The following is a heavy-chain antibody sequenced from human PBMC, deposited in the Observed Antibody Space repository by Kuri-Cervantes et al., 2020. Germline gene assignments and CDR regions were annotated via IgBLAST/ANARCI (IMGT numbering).Heavy chain of an antibody. CDR3: ARSTQYYDILTGYSL. J-gene: IGHJ4*02. CDR1: GFNFVSYG. V-gene: IGHV3-30*02. CDR2: IQFDGEKQ. D-gene: IGHD3-9*01. Sequence: GGSLRLSCTTSGFNFVSYGIHWVRQAPGKGLEWVSFIQFDGEKQYYVDSVRGRFTISRDNAKNSLYLQMNSLRAEDTAVYYCARSTQYYDILTGYSLWGQGTLVTVSS.